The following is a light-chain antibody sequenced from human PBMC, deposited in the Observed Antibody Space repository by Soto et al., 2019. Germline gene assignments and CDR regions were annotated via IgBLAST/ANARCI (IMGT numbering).Light chain of an antibody. CDR1: QTISTY. CDR3: QQSDSTPYT. Sequence: DTQVTHSPSSLSASLGDRVTIACRASQTISTYLNWYQQKPGKAPRLLIYDASRLLSGVPSRFSGSGSGTDFTLTIASLQPEDFSTYYCQQSDSTPYTFGRGTKVDIK. CDR2: DAS. J-gene: IGKJ2*01. V-gene: IGKV1-39*01.